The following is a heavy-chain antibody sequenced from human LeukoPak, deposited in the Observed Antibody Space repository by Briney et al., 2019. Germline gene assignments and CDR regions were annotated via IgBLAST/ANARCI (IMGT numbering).Heavy chain of an antibody. CDR3: VRGGYGSIDY. Sequence: GGSLRLSCVASGFTFSSYWMHWVRQAPGKGLVWVSYINRDGSSATYADSVMGRFTISRDNAANTMYLQMTSLRVVDTAVYYCVRGGYGSIDYWGQGTLVTVSS. V-gene: IGHV3-74*01. J-gene: IGHJ4*02. CDR1: GFTFSSYW. CDR2: INRDGSSA. D-gene: IGHD4-17*01.